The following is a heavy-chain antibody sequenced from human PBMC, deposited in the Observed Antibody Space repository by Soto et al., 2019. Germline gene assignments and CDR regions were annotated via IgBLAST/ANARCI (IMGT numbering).Heavy chain of an antibody. Sequence: QVQLVESGGGVVQPGRSLRLSCVASGFTFSGYGMHWVRQAPGKGLEWVAIIRYDGSNIYYADSVRGRFAISRDNSKNKLFLQMDSLGAEDTAVYYCARDGLGATAFWGYLDYWGQGALLTVSS. D-gene: IGHD3-16*01. V-gene: IGHV3-33*01. J-gene: IGHJ4*02. CDR2: IRYDGSNI. CDR1: GFTFSGYG. CDR3: ARDGLGATAFWGYLDY.